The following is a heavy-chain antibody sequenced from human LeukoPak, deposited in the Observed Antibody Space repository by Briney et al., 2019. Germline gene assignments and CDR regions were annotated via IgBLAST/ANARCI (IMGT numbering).Heavy chain of an antibody. D-gene: IGHD1-26*01. CDR3: TRGYSGSRHDAFNI. CDR1: GFTCSDYY. CDR2: TRDKAHSYTT. Sequence: PGGSLRLSCAASGFTCSDYYIDWVRQAPGKGLEWVGRTRDKAHSYTTEYAASVKGRFTISRDDSKNSLYPQMNSLKVEDTAMYFCTRGYSGSRHDAFNIWGQGTMVTVSS. V-gene: IGHV3-72*01. J-gene: IGHJ3*02.